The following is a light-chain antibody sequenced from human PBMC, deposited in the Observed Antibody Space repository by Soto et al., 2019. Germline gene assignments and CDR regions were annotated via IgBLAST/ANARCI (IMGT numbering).Light chain of an antibody. CDR1: QRVSSN. CDR3: QQYNNWPPIT. Sequence: EILLMQSPGTLSLSPGARPTLSGRSSQRVSSNLAWYQQKPGQAPRLLIYGASNRATGIPARFSGSGSGTEFTLTISSLQSEDFAVYYCQQYNNWPPITFGQGTRLEIK. CDR2: GAS. V-gene: IGKV3-15*01. J-gene: IGKJ5*01.